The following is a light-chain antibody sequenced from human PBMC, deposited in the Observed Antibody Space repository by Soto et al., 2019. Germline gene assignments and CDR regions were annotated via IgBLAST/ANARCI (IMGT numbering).Light chain of an antibody. V-gene: IGKV3-20*01. CDR3: QQYGNSPIT. CDR1: QSVSSTY. CDR2: GAS. Sequence: EIVLTQSPGTLSLSPGERATLSCRASQSVSSTYLIWYQQKPGQAPRLLIYGASSRATGVPDRFSGGGSGTDFSLTISRLEPEDFAVYYCQQYGNSPITFGQGTRLEIK. J-gene: IGKJ5*01.